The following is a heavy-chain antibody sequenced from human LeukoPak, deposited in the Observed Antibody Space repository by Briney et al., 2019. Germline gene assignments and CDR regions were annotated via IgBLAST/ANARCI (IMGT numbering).Heavy chain of an antibody. D-gene: IGHD1-26*01. CDR3: ARLTPYSGSPLGDY. CDR1: GFTFSSYS. Sequence: GSLRLSCVVSGFTFSSYSMSWVRQPPGKGLEWIGSISYSGSTYYNPSLKSRVTISVDTSKNQFSLKLSSVTAADTAVYYCARLTPYSGSPLGDYWGQGTLVTVSS. CDR2: ISYSGST. J-gene: IGHJ4*02. V-gene: IGHV4-39*01.